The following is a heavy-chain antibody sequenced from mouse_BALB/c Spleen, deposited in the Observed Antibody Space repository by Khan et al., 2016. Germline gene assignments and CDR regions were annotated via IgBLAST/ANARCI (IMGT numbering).Heavy chain of an antibody. Sequence: QVQLKESGPGLVAPSQSLSITCTVSGFSLTSYGVHWVRQPPGKGLEWLGVIWAGGSTNYNSALMSRLSISKDNSKNQVFLKMNSLQTDATAMYYCARGYYGNPYYAMDYWGQGTSVTVSS. D-gene: IGHD2-1*01. CDR1: GFSLTSYG. J-gene: IGHJ4*01. V-gene: IGHV2-9*02. CDR3: ARGYYGNPYYAMDY. CDR2: IWAGGST.